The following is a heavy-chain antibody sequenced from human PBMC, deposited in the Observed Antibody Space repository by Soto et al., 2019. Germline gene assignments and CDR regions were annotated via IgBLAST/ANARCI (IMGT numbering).Heavy chain of an antibody. Sequence: QVQLQESGPGLVKPSETLSLSCTVSGGSISSYYWTWLRQPPGKGLEWIGYIFYSGSTNYNPSLKSRVTLSVDTSKNQCSLKLSSVTAADTAVYYCARHYSAYSSSDWFDPWGQGTLVTVSS. CDR3: ARHYSAYSSSDWFDP. V-gene: IGHV4-59*08. CDR2: IFYSGST. D-gene: IGHD6-6*01. J-gene: IGHJ5*02. CDR1: GGSISSYY.